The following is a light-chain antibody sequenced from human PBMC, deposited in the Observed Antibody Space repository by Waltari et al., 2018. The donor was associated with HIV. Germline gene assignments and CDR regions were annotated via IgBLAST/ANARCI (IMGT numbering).Light chain of an antibody. V-gene: IGKV3-11*01. Sequence: EIVLTQSPATLSLSPGERATLSCRASQSVSTYLAWYQQKPGQAPRLRSDVASTRATGIPARFSGSGSGTDFTLTISSLEPGDFGVYYCHQRSNWPITFGQGTRLEIK. CDR3: HQRSNWPIT. J-gene: IGKJ5*01. CDR2: VAS. CDR1: QSVSTY.